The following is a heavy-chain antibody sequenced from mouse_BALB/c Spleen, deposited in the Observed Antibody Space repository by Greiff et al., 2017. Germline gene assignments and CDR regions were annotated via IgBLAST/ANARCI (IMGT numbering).Heavy chain of an antibody. J-gene: IGHJ4*01. V-gene: IGHV1S137*01. CDR3: ARGVLRLRYFDY. Sequence: QVQLQQSGAELVRPGVSVKISCKGSGYTFTDYAMHWVKQSHAKSLEWIGVISTYYGDASYNQKFKGKATMTVDKSSSTAYMELARLTSEDSAIYYCARGVLRLRYFDYWGQGTSVTVSS. CDR2: ISTYYGDA. D-gene: IGHD1-2*01. CDR1: GYTFTDYA.